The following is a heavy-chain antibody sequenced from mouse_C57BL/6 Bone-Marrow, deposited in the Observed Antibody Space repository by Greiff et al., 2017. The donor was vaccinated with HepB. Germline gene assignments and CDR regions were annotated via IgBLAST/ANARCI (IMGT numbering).Heavy chain of an antibody. V-gene: IGHV1-59*01. CDR3: ARDYDEDY. Sequence: VQLQQPGAELVRPGTSVKLSCKASGYTFTSYWMHWVKQRPGQGLEWIGVIDPSDSYTNYNQKFKGKATLTVDTSSSTAYMQLSSLTSEDSAVYYCARDYDEDYWGQGTTLTVSS. J-gene: IGHJ2*01. CDR1: GYTFTSYW. CDR2: IDPSDSYT. D-gene: IGHD2-4*01.